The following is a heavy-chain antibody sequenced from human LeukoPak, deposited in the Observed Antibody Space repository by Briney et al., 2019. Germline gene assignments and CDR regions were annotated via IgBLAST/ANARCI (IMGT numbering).Heavy chain of an antibody. Sequence: GGSLRLSCAASGFTFSAYNMNWVRRTPGKGLEWVAFIRYDGSNKYYADSVKGRFTISRDNSKNTLYLQMNSLRAEDTAVYYCAKTDYDSSGYLYWGQGTLVTVSS. CDR1: GFTFSAYN. J-gene: IGHJ4*02. CDR3: AKTDYDSSGYLY. V-gene: IGHV3-30*02. CDR2: IRYDGSNK. D-gene: IGHD3-22*01.